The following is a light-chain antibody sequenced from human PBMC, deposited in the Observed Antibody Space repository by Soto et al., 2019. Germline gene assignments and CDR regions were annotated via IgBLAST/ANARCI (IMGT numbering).Light chain of an antibody. V-gene: IGKV1-5*01. Sequence: DVQITQTPSSLSASVGDRVILTCRVSQSISSWLAWYQQKPGKAPKLLIYDASSLESGVPSRFSGSGSGTEFTLTISSLQPDDFATYYCQQYNSYSGTFGQGTKVDIK. CDR2: DAS. CDR1: QSISSW. CDR3: QQYNSYSGT. J-gene: IGKJ1*01.